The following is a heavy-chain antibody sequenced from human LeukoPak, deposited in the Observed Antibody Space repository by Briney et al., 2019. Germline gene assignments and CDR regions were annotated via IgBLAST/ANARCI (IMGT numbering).Heavy chain of an antibody. Sequence: PGGSLRLSCAASGFTFDDYAMHWVRQAPGKGLEWVSGITWNSGSTGYADSVKGRFTISRDNAKNSLFVQMNSLRAEDTALYYCAKDACSGTSCSLDYWGQGTLVTVSS. CDR3: AKDACSGTSCSLDY. D-gene: IGHD2-2*01. V-gene: IGHV3-9*01. CDR1: GFTFDDYA. J-gene: IGHJ4*02. CDR2: ITWNSGST.